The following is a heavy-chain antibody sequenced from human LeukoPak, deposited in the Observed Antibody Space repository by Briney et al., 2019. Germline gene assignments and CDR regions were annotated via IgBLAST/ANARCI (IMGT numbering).Heavy chain of an antibody. CDR1: RFTFSSYA. V-gene: IGHV3-23*01. D-gene: IGHD3-10*01. Sequence: GGSLRLSCAASRFTFSSYAMSWVRQAPGKGLEWVSAISGSGGGTYYADSVKGRFTISRDNSKNTLYLQMNSLRAEDTAVYYCAKSVLGITMVRGAQSWFDPWGQGTMVTVSS. J-gene: IGHJ5*02. CDR3: AKSVLGITMVRGAQSWFDP. CDR2: ISGSGGGT.